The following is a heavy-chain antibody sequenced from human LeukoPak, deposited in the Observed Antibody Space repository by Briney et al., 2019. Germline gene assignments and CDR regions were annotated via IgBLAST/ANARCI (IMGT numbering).Heavy chain of an antibody. CDR3: ARGFSHPED. V-gene: IGHV4-38-2*02. Sequence: SETLSLTCTVSGYSISSGYYWGWIRQPPGKGLEWIGYVYDSGSTFYNPSLKSRVTISMDTSKNQLSLRVNSVTAADTAMYYCARGFSHPEDWGQGTLVTVSS. CDR1: GYSISSGYY. J-gene: IGHJ4*02. CDR2: VYDSGST. D-gene: IGHD1-14*01.